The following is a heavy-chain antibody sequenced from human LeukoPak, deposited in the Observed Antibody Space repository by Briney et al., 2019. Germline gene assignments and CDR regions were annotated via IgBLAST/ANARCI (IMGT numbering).Heavy chain of an antibody. Sequence: ASVKVSCKASGYTFTSYYMHWVRQAPGQGLEWMGIINPSGGSTSYAQKFQGRVTMTRDTSTSTAYMELSSLRSEDTAVYYCARDPRDQLLFSDAFDIWGQGTMVTVSS. D-gene: IGHD2-2*01. CDR2: INPSGGST. CDR1: GYTFTSYY. J-gene: IGHJ3*02. CDR3: ARDPRDQLLFSDAFDI. V-gene: IGHV1-46*01.